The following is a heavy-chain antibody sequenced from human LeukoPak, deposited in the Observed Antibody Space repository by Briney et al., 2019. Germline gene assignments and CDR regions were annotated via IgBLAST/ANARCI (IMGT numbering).Heavy chain of an antibody. CDR1: GSYW. CDR3: VSFYETY. Sequence: GGSLRLSCAVSGSYWMHWVRQAPGKGLVWVSHINSDGSWTSYAYSVKGRFTISKDNAKNTVYLQMNNLRAEDTAVYYCVSFYETYWGRGTLVTVSS. J-gene: IGHJ4*02. V-gene: IGHV3-74*01. D-gene: IGHD2/OR15-2a*01. CDR2: INSDGSWT.